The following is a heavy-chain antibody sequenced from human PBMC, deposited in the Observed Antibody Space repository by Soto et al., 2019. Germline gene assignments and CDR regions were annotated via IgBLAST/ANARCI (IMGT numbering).Heavy chain of an antibody. CDR2: IIPIFGTA. CDR1: GGTFSSYA. CDR3: ARAGPGGYYDGRDV. D-gene: IGHD3-10*01. J-gene: IGHJ6*04. Sequence: QVQLVQSGAEVKKPGSSVKVSCKASGGTFSSYAISWVRQAPGQGLEWMGGIIPIFGTANYAQKFQGRVTITADESTSTAKRGLSSERSEDRAVYYWARAGPGGYYDGRDVWGKGTTVTVPS. V-gene: IGHV1-69*12.